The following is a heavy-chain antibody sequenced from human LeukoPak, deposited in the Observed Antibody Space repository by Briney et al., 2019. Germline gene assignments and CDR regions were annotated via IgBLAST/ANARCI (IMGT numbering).Heavy chain of an antibody. J-gene: IGHJ4*02. CDR2: INHSGST. D-gene: IGHD6-19*01. CDR1: GGSFSGYY. CDR3: ARAEDRRVAGLDY. Sequence: SETLSLTCAVYGGSFSGYYWSWIRQPPGKGLEWIGEINHSGSTNYNPSLKSRVTISVDTSKNQFSLKLSAVTAADTAVYHCARAEDRRVAGLDYWGQGTLVTVSS. V-gene: IGHV4-34*01.